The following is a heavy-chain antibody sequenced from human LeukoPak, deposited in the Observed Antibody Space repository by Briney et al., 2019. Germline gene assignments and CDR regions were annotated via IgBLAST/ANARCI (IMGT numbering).Heavy chain of an antibody. CDR1: GFTFSKYA. CDR3: AKERAGAGEY. Sequence: PGGSLRLSCSASGFTFSKYAMHWVRQAPGKGLVWVSRIKTDGSGGSTTSYADSVKGRFTISRDNAKNTLFLQMNSLRAEDTAVYYCAKERAGAGEYWGQGTLVTVSA. CDR2: IKTDGSGGSTT. D-gene: IGHD6-13*01. J-gene: IGHJ4*02. V-gene: IGHV3-74*01.